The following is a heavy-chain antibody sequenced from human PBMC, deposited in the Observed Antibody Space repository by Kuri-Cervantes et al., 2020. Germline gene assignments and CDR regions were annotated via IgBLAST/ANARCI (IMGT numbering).Heavy chain of an antibody. V-gene: IGHV3-30*03. Sequence: GGSLRLSCAASGFTFSSYGMHWVRQAPGKGLEWVAVISYDGSNKYYADAVKGRFTISRDNSKNTLYLQMNSLRAEDTAVHYCARGITIFGVVMGPMDVWGQGTTVTVSS. CDR3: ARGITIFGVVMGPMDV. J-gene: IGHJ6*02. CDR2: ISYDGSNK. CDR1: GFTFSSYG. D-gene: IGHD3-3*01.